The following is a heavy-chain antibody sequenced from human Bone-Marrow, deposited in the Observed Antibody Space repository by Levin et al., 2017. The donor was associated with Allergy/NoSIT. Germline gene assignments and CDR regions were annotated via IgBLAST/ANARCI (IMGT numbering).Heavy chain of an antibody. CDR3: TTRYYDSGGYGDY. Sequence: GESLKISCAASGFTFSNAWMNWVRQSPGKGLEWVGRIIAKTDGGTINYAAPVKGRFTISRDDSKNTLYLQMNSLKTEDTALYYCTTRYYDSGGYGDYWGQGTLVTVSS. V-gene: IGHV3-15*01. J-gene: IGHJ4*02. CDR1: GFTFSNAW. CDR2: IIAKTDGGTI. D-gene: IGHD3-22*01.